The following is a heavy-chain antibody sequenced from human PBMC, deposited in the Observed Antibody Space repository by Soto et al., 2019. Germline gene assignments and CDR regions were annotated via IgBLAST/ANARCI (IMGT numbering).Heavy chain of an antibody. CDR3: ASPILYSSSWYYFDY. Sequence: VQLVESGGGLVKPGGSLRLSCAASGFTFSDYYMSWIRQAPGKGLEWVSYISSSSSYTNYADSVKGRFTISRDNAKNSLYLQMNSLRAEDTAVYYYASPILYSSSWYYFDYWGQGTLVTVSS. CDR1: GFTFSDYY. CDR2: ISSSSSYT. D-gene: IGHD6-13*01. V-gene: IGHV3-11*06. J-gene: IGHJ4*02.